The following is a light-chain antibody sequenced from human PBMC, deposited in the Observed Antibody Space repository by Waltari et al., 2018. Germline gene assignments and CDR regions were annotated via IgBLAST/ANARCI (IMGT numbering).Light chain of an antibody. CDR1: SSDVGRYNH. CDR2: DVT. CDR3: CSYAGSSRGV. J-gene: IGLJ1*01. Sequence: QSALTQPASVSGSPGPSIPLTCTGTSSDVGRYNHLSWYQQYPGKVPKLLIYDVTKRPSGVSNRFSGFKSGNTASLTISGLQAEDEADYYCCSYAGSSRGVFGTGTKVTV. V-gene: IGLV2-23*02.